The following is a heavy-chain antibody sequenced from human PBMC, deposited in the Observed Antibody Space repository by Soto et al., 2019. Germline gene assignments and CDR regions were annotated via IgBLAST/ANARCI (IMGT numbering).Heavy chain of an antibody. CDR2: ILGSSTST. V-gene: IGHV3-23*01. J-gene: IGHJ4*02. CDR1: GFTFSTNA. D-gene: IGHD2-15*01. CDR3: AKESGSGGGGYDAYFDY. Sequence: EVQLLESGGGLVQPGGSLRLSCAASGFTFSTNAMSWVRQAPGKGLEWVSAILGSSTSTWYADSVKGRFIISRDNSENTRYLQRNSLRADDTAGYYCAKESGSGGGGYDAYFDYWGQGALVTVSS.